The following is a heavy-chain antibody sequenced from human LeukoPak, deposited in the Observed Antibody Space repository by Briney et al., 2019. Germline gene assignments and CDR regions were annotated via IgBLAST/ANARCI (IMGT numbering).Heavy chain of an antibody. V-gene: IGHV3-53*01. J-gene: IGHJ4*02. CDR1: GFTVSSNY. Sequence: GGSLRLSCAASGFTVSSNYMSWVCQAPGKGLEWVSVIYSGGSTYYADSVKGRFTISRDNSKNTLYLQMNSLRAEDTAVYYCARVSGSGSYYFYYYFDYWGQGTLVTVSS. CDR2: IYSGGST. D-gene: IGHD3-10*01. CDR3: ARVSGSGSYYFYYYFDY.